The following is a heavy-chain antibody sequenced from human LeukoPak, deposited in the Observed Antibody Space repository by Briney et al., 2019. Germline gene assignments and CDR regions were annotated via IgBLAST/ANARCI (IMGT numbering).Heavy chain of an antibody. V-gene: IGHV3-23*01. J-gene: IGHJ6*02. CDR3: AKGQELLWFGESSGV. CDR1: GFTFSSYA. D-gene: IGHD3-10*01. Sequence: GGSLRVSCAASGFTFSSYAMSWVRQALGKGLEWVSAISGSGGSTYYADSVKGRFTISRDNSKNTLYLQMNSLRAEDTAVYYCAKGQELLWFGESSGVWGQGTTVTVSS. CDR2: ISGSGGST.